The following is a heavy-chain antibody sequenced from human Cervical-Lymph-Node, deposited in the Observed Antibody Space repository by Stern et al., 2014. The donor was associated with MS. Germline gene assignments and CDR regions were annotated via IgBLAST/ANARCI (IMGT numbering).Heavy chain of an antibody. D-gene: IGHD2-15*01. CDR2: ISWNGGHI. J-gene: IGHJ4*02. Sequence: QLVESGGGLVQPGRSLRLSCAASGFSFDAYAMHLVRQTPGKGLEWVSGISWNGGHIGYADSVKGRFTISRDNVKNSLYLQMNSLRPEDTALYYCAREGALSGHRAYYFDYWGQGTLVTVSS. CDR1: GFSFDAYA. CDR3: AREGALSGHRAYYFDY. V-gene: IGHV3-9*01.